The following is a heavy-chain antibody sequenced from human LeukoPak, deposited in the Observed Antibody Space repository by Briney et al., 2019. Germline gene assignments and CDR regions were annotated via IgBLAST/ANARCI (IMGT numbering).Heavy chain of an antibody. CDR1: GFTFSSSW. CDR2: IKQDGSEK. Sequence: GGSLRLSCVASGFTFSSSWMSWVRQAPGKGLEWVANIKQDGSEKSYVESVRGRFTISRDNAKNSLYLQLNSLRAEDTALYYCALMSQNNPLLWFGESLDYWGQGTLVTVSS. D-gene: IGHD3-10*01. V-gene: IGHV3-7*03. CDR3: ALMSQNNPLLWFGESLDY. J-gene: IGHJ4*02.